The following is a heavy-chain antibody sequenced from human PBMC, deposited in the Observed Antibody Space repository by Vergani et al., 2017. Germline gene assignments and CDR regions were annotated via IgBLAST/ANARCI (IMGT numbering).Heavy chain of an antibody. CDR1: GGSISAGHYF. Sequence: QVQLQASGPGRVKPSQTLSLPCTMSGGSISAGHYFWSWIRPPAGKGLEWLGHISASGNASHSPSLKTRVSMSVDTAKNQFSLTVTSVTAADTAIYFCARRSGGYYSGGKVHPRRTACDVWGDGRVVSVCS. V-gene: IGHV4-61*02. J-gene: IGHJ3*01. CDR3: ARRSGGYYSGGKVHPRRTACDV. CDR2: ISASGNA. D-gene: IGHD2-15*01.